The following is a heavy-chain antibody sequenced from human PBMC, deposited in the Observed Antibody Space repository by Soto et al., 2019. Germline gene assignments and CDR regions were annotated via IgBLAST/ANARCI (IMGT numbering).Heavy chain of an antibody. CDR1: GYTFISYS. D-gene: IGHD5-18*01. J-gene: IGHJ6*02. V-gene: IGHV1-3*01. CDR2: ITAGNDNT. Sequence: QVQLVQSGAQVKTPGASVKVSCKASGYTFISYSIHWVRQAPGQRPEWMGWITAGNDNTYFSQKFQGRDTITRDTSANTIYVEVSSLRSEDTAVYYCARGRGYSVGSNGVDVWGQGTTVIVAS. CDR3: ARGRGYSVGSNGVDV.